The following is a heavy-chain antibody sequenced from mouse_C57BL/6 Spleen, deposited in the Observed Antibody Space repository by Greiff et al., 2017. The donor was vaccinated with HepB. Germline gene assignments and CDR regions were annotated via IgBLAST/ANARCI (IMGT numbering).Heavy chain of an antibody. CDR3: ALTGTEGYSDY. CDR1: GYSITSGYY. D-gene: IGHD4-1*01. CDR2: ISYDGSN. Sequence: EVQLQQSGPGLVKPSQSLSLTCSVTGYSITSGYYWNWIRQFPGNKLEWMGYISYDGSNNYNPTLKNRISITRDTSKNQFFLKLNSVTTEDTATYDCALTGTEGYSDYWGQGTTLTVSS. V-gene: IGHV3-6*01. J-gene: IGHJ2*01.